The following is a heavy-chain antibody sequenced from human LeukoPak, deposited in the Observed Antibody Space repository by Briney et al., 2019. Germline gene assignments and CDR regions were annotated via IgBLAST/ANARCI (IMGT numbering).Heavy chain of an antibody. Sequence: PSETLSLTCAVFDGSLSGSCLSWIRQLPGKGLEWIGEISDSGTTNNNPSLKNRVTISVDPSKNQFSLKLSSVTAADTAVYYCARQETDMAQGRFAFDIWGQGTVVTVSS. V-gene: IGHV4-34*01. J-gene: IGHJ3*02. CDR1: DGSLSGSC. CDR2: ISDSGTT. D-gene: IGHD5-18*01. CDR3: ARQETDMAQGRFAFDI.